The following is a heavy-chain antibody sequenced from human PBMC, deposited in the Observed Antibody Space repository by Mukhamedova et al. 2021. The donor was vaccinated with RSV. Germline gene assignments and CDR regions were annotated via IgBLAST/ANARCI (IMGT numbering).Heavy chain of an antibody. V-gene: IGHV3-30*04. Sequence: GFTFSSYAMHWVRQAPGKGPEWVAVISYDGSNKYYADSVKGRFTISRDNSKNTLYLQMNSLRAEDTAVYYCASSLDYGDYEYYYY. CDR3: ASSLDYGDYEYYYY. CDR2: ISYDGSNK. D-gene: IGHD4-17*01. CDR1: GFTFSSYA. J-gene: IGHJ6*01.